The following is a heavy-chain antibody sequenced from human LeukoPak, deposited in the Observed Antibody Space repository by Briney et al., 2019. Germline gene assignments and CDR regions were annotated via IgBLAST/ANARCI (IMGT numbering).Heavy chain of an antibody. V-gene: IGHV1-2*02. CDR3: ARVAYCGGDCYSGAFDI. J-gene: IGHJ3*02. Sequence: ASVKVSCKASGGTFSSYAISWVRQAPGQGLEWMGWINPNSGGTNYAQKFQGRVTMTRDTSISTAYMELSRLRSDDTAVYYCARVAYCGGDCYSGAFDIWGQGTMVTVSS. CDR2: INPNSGGT. CDR1: GGTFSSYA. D-gene: IGHD2-21*02.